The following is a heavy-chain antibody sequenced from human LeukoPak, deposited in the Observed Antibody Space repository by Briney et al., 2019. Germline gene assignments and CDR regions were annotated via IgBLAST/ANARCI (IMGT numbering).Heavy chain of an antibody. V-gene: IGHV3-30*02. CDR2: IRYDGSRE. Sequence: GGSLRLSCVTSGLTFSGYDMDWVRQAPGKGLEWVSFIRYDGSREFYADSVMGRFTISRDNSKDTLYLQMNSLGPEDTAVYYCVGDFDYWGQGTLVTVSS. J-gene: IGHJ4*02. CDR1: GLTFSGYD. CDR3: VGDFDY.